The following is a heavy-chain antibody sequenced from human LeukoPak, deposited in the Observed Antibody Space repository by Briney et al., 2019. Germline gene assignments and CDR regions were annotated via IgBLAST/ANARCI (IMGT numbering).Heavy chain of an antibody. CDR2: ISYDGSNK. CDR3: AKATVVTYFDY. Sequence: GGSLRLSCAVSGFTFSKCGMHWVRQAPGKGLRWVAVISYDGSNKYYADSVKGRFTISRDNSKNTLYLQMNSLRAEDTAVYYCAKATVVTYFDYWGQGTLVTVSS. CDR1: GFTFSKCG. D-gene: IGHD4-23*01. V-gene: IGHV3-30*18. J-gene: IGHJ4*02.